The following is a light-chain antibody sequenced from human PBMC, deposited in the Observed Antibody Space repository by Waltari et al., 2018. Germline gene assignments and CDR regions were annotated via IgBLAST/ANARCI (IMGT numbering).Light chain of an antibody. Sequence: EIVLTQSPATQSLSPGERATLSCRASQSVSSYLAWYQQKPGQAPRLLIYDASNRATGIPARFSGSGSGTDFTLTISSLEPEDFAVYYCQQRSNWPPVVTFGGGTKVEIK. V-gene: IGKV3-11*01. CDR2: DAS. CDR1: QSVSSY. CDR3: QQRSNWPPVVT. J-gene: IGKJ4*01.